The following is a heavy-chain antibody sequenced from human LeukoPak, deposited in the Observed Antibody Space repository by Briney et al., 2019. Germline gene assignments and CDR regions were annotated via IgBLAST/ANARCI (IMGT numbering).Heavy chain of an antibody. Sequence: GGSLRLSCAASGFTFSSYAMSWVRQAPGKGLEWVSAISGSGGSTYYADSVKGRFTISRDNSKNTLYLQMNSLRAEDTAVYYCAKDMKYYGSGSPCYFDYWGQGTLVTVSS. J-gene: IGHJ4*02. CDR3: AKDMKYYGSGSPCYFDY. CDR2: ISGSGGST. V-gene: IGHV3-23*01. CDR1: GFTFSSYA. D-gene: IGHD3-10*01.